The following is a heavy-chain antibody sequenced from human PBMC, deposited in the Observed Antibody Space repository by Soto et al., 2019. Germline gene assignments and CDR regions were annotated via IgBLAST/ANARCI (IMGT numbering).Heavy chain of an antibody. V-gene: IGHV3-33*01. CDR1: GFTFSIFG. Sequence: QVQLVESGGGVVQPGRSLRLSCAASGFTFSIFGMHWVRQAPGKGLEWAAIIWYDGSNAYYADYVRGRFTISRDNSKKTVYLQMNSHRAEDTAVYYCARDEGSSTVVSGISQEGYFDSWGQGTLVTVSS. CDR3: ARDEGSSTVVSGISQEGYFDS. J-gene: IGHJ4*02. CDR2: IWYDGSNA. D-gene: IGHD6-19*01.